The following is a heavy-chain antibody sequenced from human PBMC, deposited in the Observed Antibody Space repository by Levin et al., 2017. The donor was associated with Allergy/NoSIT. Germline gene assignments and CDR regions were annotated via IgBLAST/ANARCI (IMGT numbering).Heavy chain of an antibody. CDR3: AKQRIFGLGGNYGMDV. CDR1: GFTFSSYG. CDR2: ISDDGSNN. J-gene: IGHJ6*02. V-gene: IGHV3-30*18. D-gene: IGHD3-16*01. Sequence: PGGSLRLSCAASGFTFSSYGMNWVRQAPGKGLEWVAFISDDGSNNYFLESVKGRFTISRDNSKNTLYLQMNSLRPDDTAVYYCAKQRIFGLGGNYGMDVWGQGTTVTVSS.